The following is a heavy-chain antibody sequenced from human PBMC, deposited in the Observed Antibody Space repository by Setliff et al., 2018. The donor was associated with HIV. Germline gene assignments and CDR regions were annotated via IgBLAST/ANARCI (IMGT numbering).Heavy chain of an antibody. J-gene: IGHJ4*02. Sequence: SFPFSGSRFTSYWISWVRQMPGKGLEWMGRIDPSDSYTNYSPSFQGHVTISADKSISTAYLQWSSLKASDAAMYYCARQTLSDIDYWGQGTLVTVSS. CDR3: ARQTLSDIDY. D-gene: IGHD2-15*01. CDR2: IDPSDSYT. V-gene: IGHV5-10-1*01. CDR1: GSRFTSYW.